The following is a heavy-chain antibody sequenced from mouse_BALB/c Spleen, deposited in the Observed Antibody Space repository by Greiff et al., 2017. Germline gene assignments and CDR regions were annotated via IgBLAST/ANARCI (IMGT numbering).Heavy chain of an antibody. Sequence: EVHLVESGGGLVQPGGSLRLSCATSGFTFTDYYMSWVRQPPGKALEWLGFIRNKANGYTTEYSASVKGRFTISRDNSQSILYLQMNTLRAEDSATYYCARAKLLYYFDYWGQGTTLTVSS. V-gene: IGHV7-3*02. J-gene: IGHJ2*01. CDR2: IRNKANGYTT. CDR3: ARAKLLYYFDY. CDR1: GFTFTDYY.